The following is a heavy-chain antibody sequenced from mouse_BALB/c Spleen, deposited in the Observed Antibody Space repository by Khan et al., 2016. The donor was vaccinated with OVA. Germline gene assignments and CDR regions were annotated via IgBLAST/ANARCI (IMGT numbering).Heavy chain of an antibody. D-gene: IGHD2-1*01. J-gene: IGHJ2*01. CDR2: IYPGTGNT. CDR3: ARYYGNYFDY. CDR1: GYIFTSYW. Sequence: QVRLQQSGAELVRPGASVKLSCKTSGYIFTSYWIHWVKQRSGQGLEWIARIYPGTGNTYYNEKFKGKAIVTADKSSSTVYMQLSSLKSEDSAVYFCARYYGNYFDYWGQGTTLTVSS. V-gene: IGHV1S132*01.